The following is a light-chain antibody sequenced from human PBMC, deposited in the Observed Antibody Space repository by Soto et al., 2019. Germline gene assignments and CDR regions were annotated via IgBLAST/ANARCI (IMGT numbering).Light chain of an antibody. CDR1: RIIGHNY. CDR3: QQFGISPWT. J-gene: IGKJ1*01. V-gene: IGKV3-20*01. Sequence: EIVLTQSPDTLSVSPGDRVTLSCRASRIIGHNYLAWYQQKPGQAPRLLIYATSTRATGIPDRFTGSGSVTDFTLTISRLEPEDFAVYYCQQFGISPWTFGQGTKVDIK. CDR2: ATS.